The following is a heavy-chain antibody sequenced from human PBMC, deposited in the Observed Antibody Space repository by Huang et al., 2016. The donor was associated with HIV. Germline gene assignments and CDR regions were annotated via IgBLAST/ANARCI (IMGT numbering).Heavy chain of an antibody. J-gene: IGHJ4*02. CDR2: IRSKASGGTT. CDR3: TRENYDFWSGYYKYYFDY. Sequence: EVQLVESGGGLVKPGRSLRLSCTASGFTFGAYAMSWFRQAPGKGLEWVGFIRSKASGGTTEYAASVKGRFTISRDDSKSIAYLQMNSLKIEDTAVYYCTRENYDFWSGYYKYYFDYWGQGTLVTVSS. V-gene: IGHV3-49*05. D-gene: IGHD3-3*01. CDR1: GFTFGAYA.